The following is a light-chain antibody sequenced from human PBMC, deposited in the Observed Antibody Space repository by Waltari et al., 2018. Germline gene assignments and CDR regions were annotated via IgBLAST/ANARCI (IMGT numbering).Light chain of an antibody. V-gene: IGKV3D-15*01. CDR2: HAS. J-gene: IGKJ4*01. CDR3: QQYNRWPPLT. Sequence: EVVMTQSPAPLSVSPGERSTLSCRASQSIATDLAWYQHKPGQAPRLLIYHASTRATAIPTRFRDSGSGTDFTLTISGLQSEDSAVYYCQQYNRWPPLTFGGGTKVEI. CDR1: QSIATD.